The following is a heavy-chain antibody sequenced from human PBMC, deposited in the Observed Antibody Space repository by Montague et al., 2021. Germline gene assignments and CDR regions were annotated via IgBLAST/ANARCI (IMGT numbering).Heavy chain of an antibody. CDR2: ISYHGSDK. V-gene: IGHV3-30*03. CDR1: GFTFRSYG. CDR3: ARSRYYYDTSDYLDS. J-gene: IGHJ4*02. D-gene: IGHD3-22*01. Sequence: SLRLSCAASGFTFRSYGMHWVRQAPGKGLEWMAVISYHGSDKYYADSVKGRFTTSRDNSKNTLFLQMDSLRAEDTAVYYCARSRYYYDTSDYLDSWGQGTLTTVSS.